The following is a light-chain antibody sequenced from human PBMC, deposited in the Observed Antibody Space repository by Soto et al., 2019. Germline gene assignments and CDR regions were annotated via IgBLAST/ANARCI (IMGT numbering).Light chain of an antibody. CDR3: QSYDRSLSGSGV. V-gene: IGLV1-40*01. CDR1: SSNIGAGYD. J-gene: IGLJ1*01. Sequence: QSVLTQPPSVSGAPGQRVTISCTGSSSNIGAGYDVYWYQQLPGTAPKLLIYGNSNRPSGVPDRFSASKSGTSASLAITGLQAEDEADYYCQSYDRSLSGSGVFGTGTKVTVL. CDR2: GNS.